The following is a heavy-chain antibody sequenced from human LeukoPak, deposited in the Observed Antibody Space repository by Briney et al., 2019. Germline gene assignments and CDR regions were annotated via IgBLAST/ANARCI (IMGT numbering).Heavy chain of an antibody. J-gene: IGHJ5*02. CDR1: GGSISSYY. D-gene: IGHD6-13*01. V-gene: IGHV4-59*12. CDR3: ARDYGAAAGGDWFDP. Sequence: SETLSLTCTVSGGSISSYYWSWIRQPPGKGLEWIGYIYHSGSTYYNPSLKSRVTISVDRSKNQFSLKLSSVTAADTAVYYCARDYGAAAGGDWFDPWGQGTLVTVSS. CDR2: IYHSGST.